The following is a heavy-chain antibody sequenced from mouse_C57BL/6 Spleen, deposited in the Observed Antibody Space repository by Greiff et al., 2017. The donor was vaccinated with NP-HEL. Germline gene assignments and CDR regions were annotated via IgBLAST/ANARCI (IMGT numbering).Heavy chain of an antibody. CDR3: ATSSSGYGGNYFDY. CDR2: ISSGSSTI. J-gene: IGHJ2*01. Sequence: EVKLVESGGGLVKPGGSLKLSCAASGFTFSDYGMHWVRQAPEKGLEWVAYISSGSSTIYYADTVKGRFTISRDNAKNTLFLQMTSLRSEDTAMYYCATSSSGYGGNYFDYWGQGTTLTVSS. V-gene: IGHV5-17*01. D-gene: IGHD3-2*02. CDR1: GFTFSDYG.